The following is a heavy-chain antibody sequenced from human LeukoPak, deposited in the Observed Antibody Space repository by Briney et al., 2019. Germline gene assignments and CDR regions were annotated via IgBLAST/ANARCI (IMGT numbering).Heavy chain of an antibody. CDR1: GFTVSSNY. J-gene: IGHJ4*02. Sequence: RGSLRLSCAASGFTVSSNYMSWVRQAPGKGLEWVSVIYSGGATYYTDSVKGRFTISRDNSKNTLYLQMNSLRAEDTAVYYCARGGYDSGSYYKGPLYYFDYWGQGTLVTVSS. D-gene: IGHD3-10*01. CDR3: ARGGYDSGSYYKGPLYYFDY. CDR2: IYSGGAT. V-gene: IGHV3-53*01.